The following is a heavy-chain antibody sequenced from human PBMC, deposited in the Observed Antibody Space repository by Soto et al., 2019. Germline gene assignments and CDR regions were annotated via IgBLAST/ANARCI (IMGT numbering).Heavy chain of an antibody. V-gene: IGHV1-69*13. J-gene: IGHJ4*02. CDR1: GGTFRNYA. Sequence: ASVKVSCKASGGTFRNYAFSWVRQAPGQGLEWMGGIIPIFGKANYEQRFQGRLTITADESTSTAYMELNSLRSEDTAVYFCARDLYINWYYPLDSWGQGTLVTVSS. CDR3: ARDLYINWYYPLDS. D-gene: IGHD1-7*01. CDR2: IIPIFGKA.